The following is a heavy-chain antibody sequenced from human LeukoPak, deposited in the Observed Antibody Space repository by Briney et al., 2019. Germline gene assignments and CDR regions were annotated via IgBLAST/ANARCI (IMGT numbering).Heavy chain of an antibody. CDR2: INHSGST. V-gene: IGHV4-34*01. D-gene: IGHD2-2*01. CDR1: GGSFSGYY. Sequence: SETLSLTCAVYGGSFSGYYWSWIRQPPGKGLEWSGEINHSGSTNYNPSLKSRVTISVDTSKNQFSLKLSSVTAADTAVYYCARRGGIVVVPAAPSSSFDYWGQGTLVTVSS. J-gene: IGHJ4*02. CDR3: ARRGGIVVVPAAPSSSFDY.